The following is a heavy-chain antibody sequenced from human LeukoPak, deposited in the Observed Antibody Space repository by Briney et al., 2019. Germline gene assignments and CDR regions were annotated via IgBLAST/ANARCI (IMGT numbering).Heavy chain of an antibody. CDR3: ARVPTYYYGSGSYYPKNYYHGMDV. Sequence: GNYTSEWVRQAPGKGLGLVRYIYHSGSTYYNPSLKSRVTISVDRSKNQFSLKLSSVTAADTAVYYCARVPTYYYGSGSYYPKNYYHGMDVWGQGTTVTVPS. CDR1: GNYT. J-gene: IGHJ6*02. CDR2: IYHSGST. D-gene: IGHD3-10*01. V-gene: IGHV4-30-2*01.